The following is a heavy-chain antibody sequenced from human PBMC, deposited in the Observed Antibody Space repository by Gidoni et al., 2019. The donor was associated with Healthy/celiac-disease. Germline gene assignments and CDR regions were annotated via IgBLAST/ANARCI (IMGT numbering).Heavy chain of an antibody. CDR1: GSAFTSYD. J-gene: IGHJ4*02. CDR2: MNPNSGNT. CDR3: ARGPPQNLIQLWFYY. D-gene: IGHD5-18*01. Sequence: QLQLVQSGAELKKPADSVMVSCEASGSAFTSYDINWVRQATGQGLEWMGGMNPNSGNTAYAQELQGRVTMTRNTSINTAYMELSSLRSEDTAVYYCARGPPQNLIQLWFYYWGQGTLVTVSS. V-gene: IGHV1-8*01.